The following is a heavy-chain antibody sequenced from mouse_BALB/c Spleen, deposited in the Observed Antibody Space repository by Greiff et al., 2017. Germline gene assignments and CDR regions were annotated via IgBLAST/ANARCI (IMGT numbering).Heavy chain of an antibody. CDR2: IWAGGST. D-gene: IGHD4-1*01. CDR3: ARDRGNWDDYAMDY. J-gene: IGHJ4*01. Sequence: VQLQESGPGLVAPSQSLSITCTVSGFSLTSYGVHWVRQPPGKGLEWLGVIWAGGSTNYNSALMSRLSISKDNSKSQVFLKMNSLQTDDTAMYYCARDRGNWDDYAMDYWGQGTSVTVSS. CDR1: GFSLTSYG. V-gene: IGHV2-9*02.